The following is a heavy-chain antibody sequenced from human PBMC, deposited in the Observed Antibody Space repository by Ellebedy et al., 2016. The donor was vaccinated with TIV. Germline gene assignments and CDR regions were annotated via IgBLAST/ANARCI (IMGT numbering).Heavy chain of an antibody. Sequence: SETLSLXXAVYGGSFSGYYWSWIRQPPGKGLEWIGEINRSGSTNYNPSLKTRVTISVDTPKNQFSLKMISVTAADTSVYYCARYGFGSGFFDYWGQGTLVTVSS. V-gene: IGHV4-34*01. J-gene: IGHJ4*02. CDR1: GGSFSGYY. CDR3: ARYGFGSGFFDY. CDR2: INRSGST. D-gene: IGHD3-10*01.